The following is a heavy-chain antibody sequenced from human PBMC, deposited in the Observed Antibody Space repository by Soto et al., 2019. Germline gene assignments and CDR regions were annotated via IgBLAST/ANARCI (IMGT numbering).Heavy chain of an antibody. CDR3: ARGLIVVVPAATNSGFDYYGMDV. V-gene: IGHV1-69*13. D-gene: IGHD2-2*01. CDR1: GGIFSKYA. J-gene: IGHJ6*02. CDR2: IIPIFGTA. Sequence: SVKVSCKASGGIFSKYAISWVRQAPGQGLEWMGGIIPIFGTANYARKFQGRVTTTADESTSTAYMELSSLRSEDTAVYYCARGLIVVVPAATNSGFDYYGMDVWGQGTTVTVSS.